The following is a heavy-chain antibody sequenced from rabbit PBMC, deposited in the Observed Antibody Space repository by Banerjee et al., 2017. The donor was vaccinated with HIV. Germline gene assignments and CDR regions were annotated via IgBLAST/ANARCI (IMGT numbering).Heavy chain of an antibody. V-gene: IGHV1S40*01. CDR3: ARDLAGVIGWNFGL. D-gene: IGHD4-1*01. CDR1: GFSFSNKYV. Sequence: QSLEESGGDLVKPGASLTLTCTASGFSFSNKYVMCWVRRAPGKGLEWIACINTSTGNTVYASWAKGRFTISRDNAQNTVSLQMTSLTAADTATYFCARDLAGVIGWNFGLWGQGTLVT. CDR2: INTSTGNT. J-gene: IGHJ3*01.